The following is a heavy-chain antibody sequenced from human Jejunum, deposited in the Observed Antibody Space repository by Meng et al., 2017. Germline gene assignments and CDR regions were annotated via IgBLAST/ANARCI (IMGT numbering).Heavy chain of an antibody. D-gene: IGHD3-16*01. CDR2: MTGSGNSI. CDR1: GFTFSSYE. V-gene: IGHV3-48*03. CDR3: ARWGAEEADYYGLDV. Sequence: GGSLRLSCAASGFTFSSYEMIWVRQAPGKAPEWISFMTGSGNSITYADSVKGRFTVSRDNAKNLLFLQMNNLRVEDTAIYYCARWGAEEADYYGLDVWGQGTPVTVSS. J-gene: IGHJ6*02.